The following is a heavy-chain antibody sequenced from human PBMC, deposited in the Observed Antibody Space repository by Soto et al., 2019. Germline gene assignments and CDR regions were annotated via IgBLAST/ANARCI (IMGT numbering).Heavy chain of an antibody. D-gene: IGHD6-13*01. Sequence: QVTVKESGPVLVKPTETLTLTCTVSGFSLSNAGLGVSWIRQPPGKALEWLAHIFSNDEKSYSTSLKSRLTLSKDTSKSQMVLTMTNMDPVDTATYDGASTYRNSWYWFDPWGQGTLVTVSS. J-gene: IGHJ5*02. CDR2: IFSNDEK. CDR3: ASTYRNSWYWFDP. V-gene: IGHV2-26*04. CDR1: GFSLSNAGLG.